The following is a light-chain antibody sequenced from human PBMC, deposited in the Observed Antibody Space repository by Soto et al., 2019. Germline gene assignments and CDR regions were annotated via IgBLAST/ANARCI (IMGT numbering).Light chain of an antibody. J-gene: IGLJ2*01. CDR2: SNN. CDR3: AAWDDSLNVLV. CDR1: SSNIGSKS. Sequence: QSVLTQPPSVSGTPGQRVNMSCSGSSSNIGSKSVSWYQHLPQTAPKLLIYSNNQRPSGVPGRFSGSKSGTSASLAISGLQSDDETQYYRAAWDDSLNVLVFGGGTQLTVL. V-gene: IGLV1-44*01.